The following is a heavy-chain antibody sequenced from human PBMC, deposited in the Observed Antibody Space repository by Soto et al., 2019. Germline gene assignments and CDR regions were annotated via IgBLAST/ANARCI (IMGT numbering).Heavy chain of an antibody. D-gene: IGHD2-15*01. V-gene: IGHV1-69*12. CDR3: ARDRVVAPYYYYYGMAV. J-gene: IGHJ6*02. CDR1: GGTFSSYA. CDR2: IIPIFGTA. Sequence: QVQLVQSGAEVKKPGSSVKVSCKASGGTFSSYAISWVRQAPGQGLEWMGGIIPIFGTANYAQKFQGRVTITADESTSTAYMELSSLRSEDTAVYYCARDRVVAPYYYYYGMAVWGQGTTVTVSS.